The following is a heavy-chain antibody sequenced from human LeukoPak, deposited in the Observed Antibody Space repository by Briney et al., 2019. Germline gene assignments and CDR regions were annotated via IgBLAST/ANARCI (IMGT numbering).Heavy chain of an antibody. CDR2: IKQDGSDK. Sequence: GGSLRLSCGVSGFTFSNFWMSWVRQAPGKGLEWVANIKQDGSDKYYVDSVKGRFTISRDNTKNSLYLQMNSLKVEDTAVYFCARDGSSSGWYHWGQGTLVTVSS. CDR3: ARDGSSSGWYH. V-gene: IGHV3-7*03. CDR1: GFTFSNFW. J-gene: IGHJ4*02. D-gene: IGHD6-19*01.